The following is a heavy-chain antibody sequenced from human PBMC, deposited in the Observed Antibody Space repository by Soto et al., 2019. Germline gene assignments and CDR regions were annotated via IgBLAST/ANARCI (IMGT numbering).Heavy chain of an antibody. J-gene: IGHJ4*02. CDR1: GGSISSSSYY. CDR3: ARESDWPRGYFDS. CDR2: IYYSGST. V-gene: IGHV4-39*07. D-gene: IGHD2-21*01. Sequence: PSETLSLTCTVSGGSISSSSYYWGWIRQPPGKGLEWIGSIYYSGSTYYNPSLKSRVTISVDTSKNQLSLKLSSVTAADTAVYYCARESDWPRGYFDSWGQGTLVTVSS.